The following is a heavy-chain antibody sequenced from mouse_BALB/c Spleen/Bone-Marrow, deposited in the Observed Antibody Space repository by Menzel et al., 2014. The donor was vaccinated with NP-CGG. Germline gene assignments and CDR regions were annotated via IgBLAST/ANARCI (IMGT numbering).Heavy chain of an antibody. V-gene: IGHV1-14*01. CDR1: RYTFTSYV. Sequence: QLKESGPELVKPGASVKMSCKASRYTFTSYVFHWVKQKPGQGLEWIGFMNPFNDGTKYNEKFKGKATLTSGKSSSTAYMELSSLTSEDSAVYYCAREVVATDFFDYWGQGTTLTVSS. D-gene: IGHD1-1*01. CDR2: MNPFNDGT. J-gene: IGHJ2*01. CDR3: AREVVATDFFDY.